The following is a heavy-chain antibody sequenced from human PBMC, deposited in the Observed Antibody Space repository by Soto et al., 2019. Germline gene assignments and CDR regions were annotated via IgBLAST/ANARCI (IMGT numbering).Heavy chain of an antibody. CDR1: GFTFSNYA. J-gene: IGHJ4*02. CDR2: ISGGGGNT. CDR3: AKERLGRGADY. Sequence: EVQLLESGGGLVQPGGSLRLSCAASGFTFSNYAMSWVLQTPGKGLEWVSTISGGGGNTYYPDSVKGRFTISGDNSKDTVYLQMNSLRAEDTAIYYCAKERLGRGADYWGQGALVTVTS. V-gene: IGHV3-23*01.